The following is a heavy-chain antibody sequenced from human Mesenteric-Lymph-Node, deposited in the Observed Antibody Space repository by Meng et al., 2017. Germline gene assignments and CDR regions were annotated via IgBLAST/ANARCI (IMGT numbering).Heavy chain of an antibody. Sequence: GESLKISCAASGFTFSSSVMNWVRQAPGKGLEWVSLISGSGGTIYYADSAKGRFTISRDNSMNTLYLQMNSLRAEDTAVYHCAKGGLAVAPRGMDVWGQGTTVTVSS. CDR3: AKGGLAVAPRGMDV. CDR1: GFTFSSSV. D-gene: IGHD6-19*01. J-gene: IGHJ6*02. CDR2: ISGSGGTI. V-gene: IGHV3-23*01.